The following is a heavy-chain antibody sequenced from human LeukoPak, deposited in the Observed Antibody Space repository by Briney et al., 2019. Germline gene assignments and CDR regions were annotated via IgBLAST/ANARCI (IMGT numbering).Heavy chain of an antibody. J-gene: IGHJ4*02. CDR3: MSDLDN. CDR2: IKHDSSEK. V-gene: IGHV3-7*03. CDR1: GFTFSSYW. Sequence: PGGSLRLSCAASGFTFSSYWMTWVRQAQGKGLEWVANIKHDSSEKYYVDSVKGRFSISRDNAKNSLYLQMNSLKTEDTAIYYCMSDLDNWGQGTLVTVSS.